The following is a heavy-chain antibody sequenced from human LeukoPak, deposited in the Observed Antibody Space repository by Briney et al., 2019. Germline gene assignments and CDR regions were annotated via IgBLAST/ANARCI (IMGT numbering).Heavy chain of an antibody. CDR2: IKQNGSEK. CDR3: ARDDWNAVYYYYYGMDV. D-gene: IGHD1-1*01. J-gene: IGHJ6*04. V-gene: IGHV3-7*05. Sequence: GGSLRLSSAAPGFTSSSYWMSTVRQAPRKGLERVANIKQNGSEKYYVDSVKGRFTISRDNAKNSLYLQMNSLRAEDTAVYYCARDDWNAVYYYYYGMDVWGKGTTVTVSS. CDR1: GFTSSSYW.